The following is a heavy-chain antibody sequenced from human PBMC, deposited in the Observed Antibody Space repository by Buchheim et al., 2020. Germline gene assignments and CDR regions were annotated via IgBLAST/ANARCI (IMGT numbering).Heavy chain of an antibody. CDR3: ARDPVIVVVPAAIPRYYYGMDV. D-gene: IGHD2-2*02. CDR2: IWYDGSNK. J-gene: IGHJ6*02. Sequence: QVQLVESGGGVVQPGRSLRLSCAASGFTFSSYGMHWVRQAPGKGLEWVAVIWYDGSNKYYADSVKGRFTISRDNSKNTLYLQMNSLRAEDTAVYYCARDPVIVVVPAAIPRYYYGMDVWGQGTT. CDR1: GFTFSSYG. V-gene: IGHV3-33*01.